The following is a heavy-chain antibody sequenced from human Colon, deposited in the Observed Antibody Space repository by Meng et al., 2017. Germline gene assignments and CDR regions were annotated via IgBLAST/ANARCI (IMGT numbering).Heavy chain of an antibody. CDR2: ITAANGNT. J-gene: IGHJ4*02. CDR3: ARGAAVAGTFDY. CDR1: GYTFTNYA. D-gene: IGHD6-19*01. V-gene: IGHV1-3*01. Sequence: ASVKVSCKASGYTFTNYALHWVRQAPGQRPEWMGWITAANGNTQYSQKFQDRITIITDTSASTTYMGLSSLKSEDTAVYYCARGAAVAGTFDYWGQGTLVTVSS.